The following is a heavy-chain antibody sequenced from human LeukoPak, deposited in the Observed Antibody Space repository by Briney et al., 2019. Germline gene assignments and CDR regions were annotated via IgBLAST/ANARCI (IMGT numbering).Heavy chain of an antibody. CDR2: IKDDGSHT. CDR3: ARGSGIITGIDE. J-gene: IGHJ4*02. V-gene: IGHV3-74*01. Sequence: PGGSLRLSRAASGFTFSSHWMHWVRQAPGKGLVWVSRIKDDGSHTNYADSAKGRFTISRDNAKNTLSLQMNSLRAEDTAVYYCARGSGIITGIDEWGQGTLVTVSS. CDR1: GFTFSSHW. D-gene: IGHD6-25*01.